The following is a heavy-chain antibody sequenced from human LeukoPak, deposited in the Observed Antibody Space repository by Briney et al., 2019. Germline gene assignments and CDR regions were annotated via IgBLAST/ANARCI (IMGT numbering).Heavy chain of an antibody. Sequence: PGGSLRLSCAASGFTFSSYEMNWVRQAPGKGLEWVSYISSSGSTIYYADSVKGRFTISRDTAKNSLYLQMNSLRAEDTAVCYCARGGLSGYYLDYWGQGTLVTVSS. CDR3: ARGGLSGYYLDY. CDR1: GFTFSSYE. V-gene: IGHV3-48*03. J-gene: IGHJ4*02. CDR2: ISSSGSTI. D-gene: IGHD3-22*01.